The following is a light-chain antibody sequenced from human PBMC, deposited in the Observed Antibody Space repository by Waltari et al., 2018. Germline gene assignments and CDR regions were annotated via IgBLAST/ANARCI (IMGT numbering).Light chain of an antibody. CDR2: GAS. J-gene: IGKJ4*01. Sequence: ALQISQSPSSLSASVGDRVPIACRASQGIETDLGWYQQKPGKAPKVLIYGASYLQSSVPTRFSGSGSGADFTLTISSIQPEDFATYFWLQEYTYPRTFGGGTKVDIK. V-gene: IGKV1-6*01. CDR1: QGIETD. CDR3: LQEYTYPRT.